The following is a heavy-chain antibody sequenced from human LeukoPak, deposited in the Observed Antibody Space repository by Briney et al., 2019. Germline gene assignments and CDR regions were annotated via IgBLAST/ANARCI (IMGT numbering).Heavy chain of an antibody. CDR1: GYSISSGYY. D-gene: IGHD3-22*01. CDR2: IYHSGST. J-gene: IGHJ4*02. V-gene: IGHV4-38-2*02. CDR3: ARRFDSSGYYVYYFDY. Sequence: SGTLSLTCTVSGYSISSGYYWGWIRQPPGKGLEWIGSIYHSGSTYYNPSLKSRVTISVDTSKNQFSLKLSSVTAADTAVYYCARRFDSSGYYVYYFDYWGQGTLVTVSS.